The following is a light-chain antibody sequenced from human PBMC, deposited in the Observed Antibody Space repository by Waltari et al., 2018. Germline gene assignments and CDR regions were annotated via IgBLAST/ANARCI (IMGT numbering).Light chain of an antibody. J-gene: IGLJ2*01. CDR1: NDDVGGSPY. CDR2: DVN. V-gene: IGLV2-11*01. CDR3: CSYAGSRKV. Sequence: QSALTQPRSVSASPGQSITIPCTGINDDVGGSPYVSWYLQPPVQSPKLLIYDVNKHPSGVPDRFSGSSSGSTASLTIAGLQTEDEAHYYCCSYAGSRKVFGGGTKLTVL.